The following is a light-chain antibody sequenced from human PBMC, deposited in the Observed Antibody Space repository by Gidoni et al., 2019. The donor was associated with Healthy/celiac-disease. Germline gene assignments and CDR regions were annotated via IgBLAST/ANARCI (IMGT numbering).Light chain of an antibody. Sequence: EIVLTPSPGTLSLSPGERATLSCRASQSVSSSYLAWYPQKPGQAPRLLIYGASSRATGIPDRFSGSGSGTDFTLTISRLEPEDFAVYYCQQYGSSPAWTFGQGTKVEIK. CDR3: QQYGSSPAWT. V-gene: IGKV3-20*01. J-gene: IGKJ1*01. CDR2: GAS. CDR1: QSVSSSY.